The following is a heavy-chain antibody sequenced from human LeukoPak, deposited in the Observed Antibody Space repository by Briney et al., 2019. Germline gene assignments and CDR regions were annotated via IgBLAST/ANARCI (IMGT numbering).Heavy chain of an antibody. CDR1: GFTFNSYS. CDR2: IGGRKNYI. Sequence: PGGSLRLSCAASGFTFNSYSMNWVRQAPGKGLEWVSSIGGRKNYIDYADSIKGRLTTSRDNTKKSLYLQMNNLRAEDTAVYYCARAPLGGSYDYWGQGTLVTVSS. J-gene: IGHJ4*02. CDR3: ARAPLGGSYDY. V-gene: IGHV3-21*01. D-gene: IGHD1-26*01.